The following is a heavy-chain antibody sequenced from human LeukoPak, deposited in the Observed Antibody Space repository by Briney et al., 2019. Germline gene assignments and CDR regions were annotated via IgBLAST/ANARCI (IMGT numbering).Heavy chain of an antibody. Sequence: PGRSLRLSCPVSGFAFSTFAMHWVRQAPGKGLEWVAVISYDGSNQYYADSVKGRFTISRDNSKTTLYLQMNSLRAEDTAVYYCARWAYFHDSSGYLFDKWGQGTLVTVSS. V-gene: IGHV3-30*01. D-gene: IGHD3-22*01. CDR3: ARWAYFHDSSGYLFDK. J-gene: IGHJ4*02. CDR1: GFAFSTFA. CDR2: ISYDGSNQ.